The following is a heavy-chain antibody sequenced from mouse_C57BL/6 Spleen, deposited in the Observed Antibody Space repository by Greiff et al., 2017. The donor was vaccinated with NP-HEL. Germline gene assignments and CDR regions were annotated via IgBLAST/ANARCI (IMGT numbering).Heavy chain of an antibody. J-gene: IGHJ3*01. Sequence: QVQLQQPGAELVKPGASVKMSCKASGYTFTSYWITWVKQRPGQGLEWIGDIYPGSGSTNYNEKFTSKATLTVDTSSSTAYRQLSSLTSEDSAVYYCARLTANWDGFAYWGQGTLVTVSA. CDR2: IYPGSGST. CDR3: ARLTANWDGFAY. D-gene: IGHD4-1*01. CDR1: GYTFTSYW. V-gene: IGHV1-55*01.